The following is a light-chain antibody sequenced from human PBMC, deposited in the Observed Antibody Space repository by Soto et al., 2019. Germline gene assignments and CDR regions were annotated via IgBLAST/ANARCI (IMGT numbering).Light chain of an antibody. CDR3: RQYGSSPPWT. V-gene: IGKV3-20*01. CDR1: QSVTSSY. J-gene: IGKJ1*01. Sequence: EIVLTQSPGTLSLSPGERVTLSCRASQSVTSSYLAWYQQKPGQAPRLLIYDASSRATGIPDRFSGSGSGTDFTLTISRLEPEDFAVYYCRQYGSSPPWTFGQGTKVDIK. CDR2: DAS.